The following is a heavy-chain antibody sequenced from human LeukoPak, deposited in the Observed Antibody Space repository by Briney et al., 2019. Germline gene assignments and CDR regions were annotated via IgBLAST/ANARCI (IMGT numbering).Heavy chain of an antibody. CDR2: FDPEDGET. CDR1: GYTLTDLS. V-gene: IGHV1-24*01. J-gene: IGHJ4*02. Sequence: GASVKVSCKVSGYTLTDLSMHWVRQAPGKGLEWMGGFDPEDGETIYAQKFQGRVTMTEDTSTDTAYMELSSLRSEDTAVYYCATDLDIAVAGTIFDYWGQGTLVTVSS. D-gene: IGHD6-19*01. CDR3: ATDLDIAVAGTIFDY.